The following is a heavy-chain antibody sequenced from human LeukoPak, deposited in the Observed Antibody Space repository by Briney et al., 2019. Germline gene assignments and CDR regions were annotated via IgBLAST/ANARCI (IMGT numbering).Heavy chain of an antibody. CDR2: INRDATFT. Sequence: GGSLRLSCAGSGFSFSSFALTWVRQAPGKGLEFAAHINRDATFTSYADPVRGRFTISRDNADNSLFLQMSSLRDGDTAVYYCARDLDWAFDYWGQGTLVAVSS. D-gene: IGHD3/OR15-3a*01. CDR3: ARDLDWAFDY. J-gene: IGHJ4*02. V-gene: IGHV3-48*02. CDR1: GFSFSSFA.